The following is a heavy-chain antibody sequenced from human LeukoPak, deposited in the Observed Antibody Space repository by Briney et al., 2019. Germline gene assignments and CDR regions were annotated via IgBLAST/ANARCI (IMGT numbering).Heavy chain of an antibody. CDR1: GYTFTSYG. D-gene: IGHD3-10*01. Sequence: ASVKVSCKASGYTFTSYGMSWVRQAPGQGLEWMGWISAYNGNTNYAQKLQGRVTMTTDTSTSTAYMELRSLRSDDTAVYYCARGQLLWFGERAGYFDYWGQGTLVTVSS. V-gene: IGHV1-18*01. CDR3: ARGQLLWFGERAGYFDY. CDR2: ISAYNGNT. J-gene: IGHJ4*02.